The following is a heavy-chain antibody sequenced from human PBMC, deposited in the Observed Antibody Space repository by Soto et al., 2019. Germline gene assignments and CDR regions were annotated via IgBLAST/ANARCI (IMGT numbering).Heavy chain of an antibody. D-gene: IGHD3-22*01. CDR2: ISYDGSNK. CDR3: AKFAVITPRKAFDI. CDR1: GFTFSSYG. V-gene: IGHV3-30*18. Sequence: QVQLVESGGGVVQPGRSLRLSCAASGFTFSSYGMHWVRQAPGKGLEWVAVISYDGSNKYYADSVKGRFTISRDNSKNTLYLQMNSLRAEDTAVYYCAKFAVITPRKAFDIWGQGTMVTVSS. J-gene: IGHJ3*02.